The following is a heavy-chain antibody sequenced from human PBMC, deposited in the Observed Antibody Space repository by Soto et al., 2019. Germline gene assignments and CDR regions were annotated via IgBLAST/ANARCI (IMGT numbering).Heavy chain of an antibody. J-gene: IGHJ4*02. CDR1: GFTFSSYA. CDR3: ARYIRGPTVYYFDF. D-gene: IGHD1-1*01. CDR2: VSYNGGDT. V-gene: IGHV3-23*01. Sequence: PGGSLRLSCAASGFTFSSYAMTWVRQAPGKGLEWVSIVSYNGGDTYYADSVKGRFTISRDNSKDTVDLQMNGPRAEDTAVYYCARYIRGPTVYYFDFWGPGVLVTVSS.